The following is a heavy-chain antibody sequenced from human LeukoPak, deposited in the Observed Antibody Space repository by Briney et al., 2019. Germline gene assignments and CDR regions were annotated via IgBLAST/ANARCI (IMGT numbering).Heavy chain of an antibody. J-gene: IGHJ5*02. CDR2: ISGSGGST. CDR1: GFTFSSYA. V-gene: IGHV3-23*01. Sequence: GGSLRLSCAASGFTFSSYAMSWVCQAPGKELEWVSAISGSGGSTYYADSVKGRFTISRDNSKNTLYLQMNSLRAEDTAVYYCPKDNGYYDSSGYYYNWFDPWGQGTLVTVSS. CDR3: PKDNGYYDSSGYYYNWFDP. D-gene: IGHD3-22*01.